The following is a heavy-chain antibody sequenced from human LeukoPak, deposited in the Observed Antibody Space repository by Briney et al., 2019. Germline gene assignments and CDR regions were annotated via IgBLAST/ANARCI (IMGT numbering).Heavy chain of an antibody. CDR2: ITRNSDRK. V-gene: IGHV3-9*01. D-gene: IGHD3-10*01. J-gene: IGHJ6*02. CDR1: GFILEDYA. CDR3: AKDRVDGYYGLDV. Sequence: PGGSLRLSCAAAGFILEDYAMHCVRQAPWKGLEWVSRITRNSDRKDYVTSVRGRFTISRDNAKNSLYLQMNSLRVEDTALYYCAKDRVDGYYGLDVWGQGTTVAVSS.